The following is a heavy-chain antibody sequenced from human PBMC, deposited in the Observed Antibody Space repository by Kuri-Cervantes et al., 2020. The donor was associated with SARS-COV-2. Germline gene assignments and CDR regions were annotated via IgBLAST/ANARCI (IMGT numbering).Heavy chain of an antibody. V-gene: IGHV3-23*01. CDR2: ISGSGGTT. D-gene: IGHD6-6*01. CDR1: GFTFSSYA. Sequence: LSLTCAASGFTFSSYAMSWVRQAPGKGLEWVSTISGSGGTTYYADSVKGRFTISRDNSKNTLYLQMNSLRAEDTAVYYCASGDSSSSWNGYYYYGMDVWGQGTAVTVSS. J-gene: IGHJ6*02. CDR3: ASGDSSSSWNGYYYYGMDV.